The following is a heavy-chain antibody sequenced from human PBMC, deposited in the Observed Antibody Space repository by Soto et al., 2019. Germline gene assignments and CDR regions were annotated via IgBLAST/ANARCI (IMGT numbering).Heavy chain of an antibody. CDR1: GGTFSSYA. CDR3: ARESRYCSGGSCYFLPGIDY. CDR2: IIPIFGTA. Sequence: QVQLVQSGAEVKKPGSSVKVSCKASGGTFSSYAISWVRQAPGQGLEWMGGIIPIFGTANYAQKFQGRGTITEDESTSTAYMELSSLRSEDTAVYYCARESRYCSGGSCYFLPGIDYWGQGTLVTVSS. J-gene: IGHJ4*02. V-gene: IGHV1-69*12. D-gene: IGHD2-15*01.